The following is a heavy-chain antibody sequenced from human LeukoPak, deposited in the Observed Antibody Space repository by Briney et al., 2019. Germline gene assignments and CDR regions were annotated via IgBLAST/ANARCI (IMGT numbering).Heavy chain of an antibody. CDR1: GGSFSGYY. J-gene: IGHJ6*02. V-gene: IGHV4-34*01. CDR3: ARVFYYYYGMDV. Sequence: SETLSLTCAVYGGSFSGYYWSWIRQPPGKGLEWIGEINHSGSTNYNPSLKSRVTISVDTSKNQFSLKLSSVTAADAAVYYCARVFYYYYGMDVWGQGTTVTVSS. CDR2: INHSGST.